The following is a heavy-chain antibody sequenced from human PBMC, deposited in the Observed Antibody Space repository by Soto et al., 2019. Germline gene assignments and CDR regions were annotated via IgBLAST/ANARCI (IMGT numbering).Heavy chain of an antibody. J-gene: IGHJ4*02. D-gene: IGHD3-10*01. CDR2: TRNKGNGYTT. CDR3: ARGGGGAFDK. Sequence: EVQLVESGGGLVQPGGSLRLSCAASGLTLSDHYMDWVRQAPGKGLEWVGRTRNKGNGYTTEYGASVKGRFTISRDESENSVYLQINSLKTEDAAMYYCARGGGGAFDKWGQGTLVTVSS. V-gene: IGHV3-72*01. CDR1: GLTLSDHY.